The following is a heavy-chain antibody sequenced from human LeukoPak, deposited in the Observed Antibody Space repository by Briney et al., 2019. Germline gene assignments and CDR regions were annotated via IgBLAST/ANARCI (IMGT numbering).Heavy chain of an antibody. Sequence: SETLSLTCTVSGGSISSSSYYWGWIRQPPGKGLEWIGNIYHGGSTNYNPSLKSRVTISVDTSKNQFSLKLSSVTAADTAVYYCAREGATYYYDSSGYYPKARYYYMDVWGKGTTVTVSS. D-gene: IGHD3-22*01. CDR1: GGSISSSSYY. CDR3: AREGATYYYDSSGYYPKARYYYMDV. J-gene: IGHJ6*03. V-gene: IGHV4-39*07. CDR2: IYHGGST.